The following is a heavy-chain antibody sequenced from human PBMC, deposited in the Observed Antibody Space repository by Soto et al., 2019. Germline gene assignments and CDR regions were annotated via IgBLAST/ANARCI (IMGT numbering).Heavy chain of an antibody. CDR3: TRYGGPTQPHYLDH. V-gene: IGHV3-23*01. D-gene: IGHD4-17*01. CDR2: IFETDDAT. Sequence: GGSLRLSCAASGFNFDNYPMGWVRQAPGKGLQWVSSIFETDDATVYTDSVQGRFFISRDNSKYTLYLQMTNLRAEDTAVYHCTRYGGPTQPHYLDHWGQGILVTVSS. J-gene: IGHJ4*02. CDR1: GFNFDNYP.